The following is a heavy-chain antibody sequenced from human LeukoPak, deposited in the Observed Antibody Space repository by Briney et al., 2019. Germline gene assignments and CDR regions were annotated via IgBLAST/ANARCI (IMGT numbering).Heavy chain of an antibody. CDR2: IYSSGST. CDR3: AGSDTIGYSPREWDYWYFDL. Sequence: SETLSLTCTVSGGSIYAYYWNWVRQPAGKGLEWIGRIYSSGSTNYNPSLRSRVTMSVDTSKNQFSLNLTSVTAADTAVYYCAGSDTIGYSPREWDYWYFDLWGRGTLVTVSS. V-gene: IGHV4-4*07. CDR1: GGSIYAYY. D-gene: IGHD3-22*01. J-gene: IGHJ2*01.